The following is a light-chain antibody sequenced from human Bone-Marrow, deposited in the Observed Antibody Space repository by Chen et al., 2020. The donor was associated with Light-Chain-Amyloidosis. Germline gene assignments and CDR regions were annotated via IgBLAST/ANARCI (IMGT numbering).Light chain of an antibody. Sequence: QSALTQPASVSGSPGQSITISCTGTSSDVGSFNLVSWYQQHPGKATKLMIYEVNNRPSGVSNRFSGSKSGNTASVTISGLQAEDEADYYCCSYAGSNTYVFGTETKVTVL. CDR2: EVN. CDR3: CSYAGSNTYV. J-gene: IGLJ1*01. CDR1: SSDVGSFNL. V-gene: IGLV2-23*02.